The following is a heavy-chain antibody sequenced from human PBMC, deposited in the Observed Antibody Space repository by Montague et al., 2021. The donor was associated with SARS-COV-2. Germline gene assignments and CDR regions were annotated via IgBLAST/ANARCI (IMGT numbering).Heavy chain of an antibody. CDR2: IYYSGST. CDR3: ARGQPPRITFGGIISYGLDV. CDR1: GGSVSSGTYY. J-gene: IGHJ6*02. V-gene: IGHV4-61*01. D-gene: IGHD3-16*02. Sequence: SETLSLTCTVSGGSVSSGTYYWTWIRQPPGKGLEWIGYIYYSGSTNYNPSLKSRVTISVDTSKDQFSLILSSVTAADTAVYYCARGQPPRITFGGIISYGLDVWGQGSTVTVSS.